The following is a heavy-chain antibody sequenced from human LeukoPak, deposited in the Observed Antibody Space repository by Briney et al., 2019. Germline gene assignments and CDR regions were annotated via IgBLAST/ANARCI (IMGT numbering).Heavy chain of an antibody. CDR1: GFTFSSYW. J-gene: IGHJ5*02. V-gene: IGHV3-74*01. D-gene: IGHD3-10*01. Sequence: PGRSLRLSCAASGFTFSSYWMHWVRQAPGKGLVWVSRINSDGSSTSYADSVKGRFTISRDNAKNTLYLQMNSLRAEDTAVYYCARDVIPHYYGSGSYYNAYNWFDPWGQGTLVTVSS. CDR3: ARDVIPHYYGSGSYYNAYNWFDP. CDR2: INSDGSST.